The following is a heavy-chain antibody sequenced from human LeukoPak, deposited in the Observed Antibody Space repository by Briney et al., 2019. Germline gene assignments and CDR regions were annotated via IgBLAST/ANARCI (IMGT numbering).Heavy chain of an antibody. Sequence: GGSLRLSCAASGFTFSSYAMTWVRHLPGKGLDWVSTISGNGHQTYYGDSVKGRFSASRDNSKNILYLQMDSLRADDSALYYCAKDANYYDSSGFFIPFDYWGQGTLVTVSS. CDR1: GFTFSSYA. CDR2: ISGNGHQT. CDR3: AKDANYYDSSGFFIPFDY. D-gene: IGHD3-22*01. J-gene: IGHJ4*02. V-gene: IGHV3-23*01.